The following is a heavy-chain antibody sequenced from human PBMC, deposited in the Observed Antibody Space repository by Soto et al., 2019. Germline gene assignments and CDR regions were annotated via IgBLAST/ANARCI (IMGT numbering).Heavy chain of an antibody. J-gene: IGHJ6*02. Sequence: QVQLVESGGGVVQPGRSLRLSCAASGFTFSSYGMHWVRQAPGKGLEWVAVISYDGSNKYYADSVKGRFTISRDNSKNTRYLQMNSLRAEDRAVYYCAKEVWSGPMDVWGQGTTVTVSS. CDR2: ISYDGSNK. CDR1: GFTFSSYG. V-gene: IGHV3-30*18. D-gene: IGHD3-3*01. CDR3: AKEVWSGPMDV.